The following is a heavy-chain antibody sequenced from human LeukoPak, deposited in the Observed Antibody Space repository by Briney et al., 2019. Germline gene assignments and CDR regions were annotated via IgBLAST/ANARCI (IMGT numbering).Heavy chain of an antibody. Sequence: ASVKVSCKASGGTFSDYVISWVRQAPGQGLNWMGGISPLLGASKHTQNFHDRVTITADESTTTAYIELIDLRSADTAVYYCATYDVLTGFGYWGQGTLVTVSS. D-gene: IGHD3-9*01. J-gene: IGHJ4*02. V-gene: IGHV1-69*13. CDR2: ISPLLGAS. CDR3: ATYDVLTGFGY. CDR1: GGTFSDYV.